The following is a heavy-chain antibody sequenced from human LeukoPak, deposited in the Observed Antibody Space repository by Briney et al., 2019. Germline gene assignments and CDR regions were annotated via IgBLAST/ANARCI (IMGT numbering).Heavy chain of an antibody. CDR3: ARDHHRRHYDSQARDTFDV. CDR1: GFIFSSYT. V-gene: IGHV3-48*01. J-gene: IGHJ3*01. Sequence: GGSLRLSCAASGFIFSSYTMNWVRQAPGKGLEWVSYIGDSSTTIYYADSVKGRFTISRDNAKNSLYLQMNSLRAEDTAVYYCARDHHRRHYDSQARDTFDVWGQGTMVIVSS. D-gene: IGHD3-22*01. CDR2: IGDSSTTI.